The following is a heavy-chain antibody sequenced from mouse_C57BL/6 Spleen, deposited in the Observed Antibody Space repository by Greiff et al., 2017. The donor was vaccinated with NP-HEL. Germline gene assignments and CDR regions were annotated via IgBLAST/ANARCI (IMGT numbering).Heavy chain of an antibody. V-gene: IGHV1-82*01. Sequence: QVQLQQSGPELVKPGASVKISCKASGYAFSSSWMNWVKQRPGKGLEWIGRIYPGDGDTNYNGKFKGKATLTADKSSSTAYMQLSSLTSEDSAVYFCARGLGGNAMDYWGQGTSVTVSS. CDR3: ARGLGGNAMDY. CDR2: IYPGDGDT. J-gene: IGHJ4*01. D-gene: IGHD4-1*01. CDR1: GYAFSSSW.